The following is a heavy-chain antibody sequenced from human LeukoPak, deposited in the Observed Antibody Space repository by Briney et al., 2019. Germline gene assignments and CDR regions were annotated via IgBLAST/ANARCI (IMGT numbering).Heavy chain of an antibody. V-gene: IGHV4-4*02. D-gene: IGHD1-1*01. CDR3: AKGFSPGGTGTIDAFNI. CDR2: IYHDGIT. CDR1: GFTFSTYAM. J-gene: IGHJ3*02. Sequence: GSLRLSCAASGFTFSTYAMSWVRQPPGKGLEWIGEIYHDGITNYNPSLKRRLTISVDKSKNHFSLKLNSVTAADTAVYYCAKGFSPGGTGTIDAFNIWGQGTLVTVSS.